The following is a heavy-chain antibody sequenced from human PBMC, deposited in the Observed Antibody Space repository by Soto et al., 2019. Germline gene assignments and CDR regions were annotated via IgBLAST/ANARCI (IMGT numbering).Heavy chain of an antibody. V-gene: IGHV4-39*01. CDR3: ARYVGGHAFDY. CDR2: IYYSGST. D-gene: IGHD3-16*01. Sequence: SETLSLTCTVSGGSISSSSYYWGWIRQPPGKGLEWIGSIYYSGSTYYNPSLKSRVTISVDTSKNQFSLKLSSVTAADTAVYYCARYVGGHAFDYWGQGTLVTVSS. J-gene: IGHJ4*02. CDR1: GGSISSSSYY.